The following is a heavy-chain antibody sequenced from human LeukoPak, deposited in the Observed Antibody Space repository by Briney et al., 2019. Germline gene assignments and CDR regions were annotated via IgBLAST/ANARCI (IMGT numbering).Heavy chain of an antibody. J-gene: IGHJ4*02. CDR3: ARPGHESSGYYPFDH. Sequence: GGSLRLSCAASGSTFSSYSMNWVRQAPGKGLEWVSSISSSSSYIYYADSVKGRFTISRDNAKNSLYLQMNSLRAEDTAVYYCARPGHESSGYYPFDHWGQGTLVTVSS. CDR1: GSTFSSYS. D-gene: IGHD3-22*01. V-gene: IGHV3-21*01. CDR2: ISSSSSYI.